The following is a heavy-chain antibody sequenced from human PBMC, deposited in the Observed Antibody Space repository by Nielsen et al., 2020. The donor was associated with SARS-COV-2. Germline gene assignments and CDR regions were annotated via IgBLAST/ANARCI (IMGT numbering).Heavy chain of an antibody. CDR3: ARQVDTAMGWFDP. Sequence: GKSLKISCEGSGYRFTSYWISWVRQMPGKGLEWMGRIDPTDSYTNYSPSFQGHVTISADKSISTAYLQWSSLKASDTAMYYCARQVDTAMGWFDPWGQGTLVTVSS. V-gene: IGHV5-10-1*01. CDR1: GYRFTSYW. D-gene: IGHD5-18*01. J-gene: IGHJ5*02. CDR2: IDPTDSYT.